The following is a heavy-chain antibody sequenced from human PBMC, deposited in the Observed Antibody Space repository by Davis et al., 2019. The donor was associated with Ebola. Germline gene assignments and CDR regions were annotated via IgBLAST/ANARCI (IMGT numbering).Heavy chain of an antibody. Sequence: GESLKISCAASGFTFSTYAMSWVRQTQGKGLEWVSAISHGGGGTYYADSVKGRFTISRDNSKNTVYLQMNSLRAEDTAVYYCAKDLYDYGDRRGFDSWGQGTLVTVSS. J-gene: IGHJ4*02. CDR2: ISHGGGGT. CDR1: GFTFSTYA. CDR3: AKDLYDYGDRRGFDS. V-gene: IGHV3-23*01. D-gene: IGHD4-17*01.